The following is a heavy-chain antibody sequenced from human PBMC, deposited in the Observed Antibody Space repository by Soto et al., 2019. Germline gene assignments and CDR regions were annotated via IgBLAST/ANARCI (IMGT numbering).Heavy chain of an antibody. CDR1: GGSISSYY. Sequence: SETLSLTCTVSGGSISSYYWSWIRQPAGKGLEWIGRIYTSGSTNYNPSLKSRVTMSVDTSKNQFSLKLSSVTAADTAVYYCARDLGTWNYNLYYYGMDVWGQGTTVTVSS. J-gene: IGHJ6*02. CDR2: IYTSGST. V-gene: IGHV4-4*07. D-gene: IGHD1-7*01. CDR3: ARDLGTWNYNLYYYGMDV.